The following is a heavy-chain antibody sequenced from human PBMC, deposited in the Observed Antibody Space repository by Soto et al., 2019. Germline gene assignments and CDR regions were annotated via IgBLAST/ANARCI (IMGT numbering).Heavy chain of an antibody. J-gene: IGHJ3*02. CDR2: INPSGGST. V-gene: IGHV1-46*01. Sequence: ASVKVSCKASGYTFTSYYMHWVRQAPGQGLEWMGIINPSGGSTSYAQKFQGRVTMTRDTSTSTVYMELSSLISEDTAVYYFASYYCSGGSCYWDDAFDIWGQGTMVTVSS. CDR3: ASYYCSGGSCYWDDAFDI. D-gene: IGHD2-15*01. CDR1: GYTFTSYY.